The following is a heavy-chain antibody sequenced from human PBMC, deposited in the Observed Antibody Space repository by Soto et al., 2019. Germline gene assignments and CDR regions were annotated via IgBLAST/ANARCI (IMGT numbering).Heavy chain of an antibody. CDR1: GFTFSDAW. V-gene: IGHV3-15*01. CDR2: IKSKPDGGTT. D-gene: IGHD1-7*01. Sequence: EVQLLESGGGLVQPGGSLRLSCAASGFTFSDAWMTWVRQAPGKGLEWVGLIKSKPDGGTTDLAAPVQGRFTISRDRSKNTLYLQMSSLRAEDTALYYCAKNXEXELPRVIDFWGQGTLVTVSS. J-gene: IGHJ4*02. CDR3: AKNXEXELPRVIDF.